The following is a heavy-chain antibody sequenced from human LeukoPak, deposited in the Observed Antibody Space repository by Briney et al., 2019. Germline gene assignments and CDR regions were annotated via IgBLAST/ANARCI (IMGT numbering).Heavy chain of an antibody. Sequence: PSETLSLTCAVYGGSFSGYYWSWIRQPPGKGLEWIGEINHSGSTNYNPSLKSRVTISVDTSKNQFSLKLSSVTAADTAVYYCARDRVEMASDAFDIWGQGTMVTVSS. CDR1: GGSFSGYY. V-gene: IGHV4-34*01. J-gene: IGHJ3*02. D-gene: IGHD5-24*01. CDR3: ARDRVEMASDAFDI. CDR2: INHSGST.